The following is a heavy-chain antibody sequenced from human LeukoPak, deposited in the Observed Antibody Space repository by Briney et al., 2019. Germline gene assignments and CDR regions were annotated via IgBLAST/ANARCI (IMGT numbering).Heavy chain of an antibody. V-gene: IGHV3-23*01. D-gene: IGHD3-10*01. Sequence: GGSLRLSCAASGFTFSSYAMSWVRQAPGKGLEWVSAISGSGGSTYYADSVKGRFTISRDNSKNTLYLQMNSLRAEDTAVYYCAKHRYGSGSYSDYYYMDVWGKGTTVTVSS. CDR2: ISGSGGST. CDR1: GFTFSSYA. J-gene: IGHJ6*03. CDR3: AKHRYGSGSYSDYYYMDV.